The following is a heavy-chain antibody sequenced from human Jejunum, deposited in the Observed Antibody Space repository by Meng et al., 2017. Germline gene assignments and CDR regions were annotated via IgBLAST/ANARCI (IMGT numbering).Heavy chain of an antibody. Sequence: SGPTLVKPTETLTLTCTFSGFSLTTAGLGVGWVRQPPGEALEWLVVIYWDDDKRYSPSLKSRLTITKDTAQNQVVRRMTNMDPVDTGTYFCAHRSSYSGSWDTPIFNYWGLGTLVTVSS. CDR3: AHRSSYSGSWDTPIFNY. CDR2: IYWDDDK. V-gene: IGHV2-5*02. J-gene: IGHJ4*02. D-gene: IGHD1-26*01. CDR1: GFSLTTAGLG.